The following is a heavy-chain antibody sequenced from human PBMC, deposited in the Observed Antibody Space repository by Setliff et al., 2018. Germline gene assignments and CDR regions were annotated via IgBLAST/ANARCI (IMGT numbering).Heavy chain of an antibody. V-gene: IGHV3-7*03. Sequence: GGSLRLSCVASGFAISSCWMSWVRQAPGKGLEWVANVNPDGSGKYYVDSVKGRFTISRDNAKNSLYLQMDSLRVEDTALYYCAKDIRSSGMALYDAFDIWGQGTMVTVSS. CDR3: AKDIRSSGMALYDAFDI. CDR2: VNPDGSGK. CDR1: GFAISSCW. D-gene: IGHD6-19*01. J-gene: IGHJ3*02.